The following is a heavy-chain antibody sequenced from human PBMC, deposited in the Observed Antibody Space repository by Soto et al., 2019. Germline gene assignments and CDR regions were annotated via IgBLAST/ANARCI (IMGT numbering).Heavy chain of an antibody. CDR2: ILNDGSNR. V-gene: IGHV3-33*01. J-gene: IGHJ6*01. D-gene: IGHD3-10*01. CDR1: GFTFSNYG. CDR3: ARDDEYAGNGMDV. Sequence: QVQLVESGGGVVQPGRSLRLSCAASGFTFSNYGMHWVRQAPGKGLEWVAVILNDGSNRYHADSVKDRFTISRDNSKNMLYLQMNSLRAEETAVYYCARDDEYAGNGMDVWGQGTTVTVSP.